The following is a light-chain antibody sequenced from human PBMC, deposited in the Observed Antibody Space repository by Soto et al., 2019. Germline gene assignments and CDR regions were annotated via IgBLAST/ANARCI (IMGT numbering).Light chain of an antibody. V-gene: IGLV2-8*01. J-gene: IGLJ2*01. CDR1: SNDVGAYKY. CDR2: DVS. CDR3: SSYAGANSVI. Sequence: QSVLTQPPSASGSPGQSVTISCTGTSNDVGAYKYVSWYQQHPGKAPKLMIFDVSKRPSGVPDRFSGSKSGNTASLTVSGLQAEDEADYYCSSYAGANSVIFGGGTKLTVL.